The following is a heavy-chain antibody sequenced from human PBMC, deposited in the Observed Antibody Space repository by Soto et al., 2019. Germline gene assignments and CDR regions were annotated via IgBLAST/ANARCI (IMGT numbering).Heavy chain of an antibody. CDR2: ISSTTNYI. Sequence: GAALTLSCAASGFTFTRGSMNWVREGPGKGLEWVSSISSTTNYIYYRDSMKGRFTISRDNAKNSLYLEMNSLRAEDTAVYYCARESEDLTSNFDYWGQGTLVTVSS. CDR3: ARESEDLTSNFDY. CDR1: GFTFTRGS. J-gene: IGHJ4*02. V-gene: IGHV3-21*06.